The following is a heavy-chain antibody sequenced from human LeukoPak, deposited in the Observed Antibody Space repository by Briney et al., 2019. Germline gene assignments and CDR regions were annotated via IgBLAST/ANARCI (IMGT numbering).Heavy chain of an antibody. D-gene: IGHD3-10*01. CDR3: AKDKASGSYTGDY. J-gene: IGHJ4*02. CDR1: GFTFSSYE. Sequence: QPGGSLRLSCAASGFTFSSYEMNWVRQAPGKGLEWVSAISGSGGSTYYADSVKGRFTISRDNSKNTLYLQMNSLRAEDTAVYYCAKDKASGSYTGDYWGQGTLVTVSS. V-gene: IGHV3-23*01. CDR2: ISGSGGST.